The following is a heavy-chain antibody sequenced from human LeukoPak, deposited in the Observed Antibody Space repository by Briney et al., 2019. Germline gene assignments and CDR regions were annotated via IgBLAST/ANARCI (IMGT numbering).Heavy chain of an antibody. J-gene: IGHJ6*03. D-gene: IGHD2-15*01. V-gene: IGHV3-73*01. Sequence: PGGSLRLSCAASGFTSSGSAMHWVRQASGKGLEWVGRIRSKVNSYATAYAASVKGRFTISRDDSKNTAYLQMNSLKTEDTAVYYCTTSGGFRGYYYYMDVWGKGTTVTISS. CDR2: IRSKVNSYAT. CDR3: TTSGGFRGYYYYMDV. CDR1: GFTSSGSA.